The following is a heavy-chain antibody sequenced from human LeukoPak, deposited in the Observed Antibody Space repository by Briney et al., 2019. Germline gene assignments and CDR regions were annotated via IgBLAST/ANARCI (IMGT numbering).Heavy chain of an antibody. CDR2: ISSNGGST. CDR3: AADGDYGAFDI. D-gene: IGHD4-17*01. J-gene: IGHJ3*02. CDR1: GFTFSSYA. Sequence: GGSLRLSCAASGFTFSSYAMHWVRQAPGKGLEYVSAISSNGGSTYYANSVKGRFTISRDNSKNTLYLQMGSLRAEDMAVYYCAADGDYGAFDIWGQGTMVTVSS. V-gene: IGHV3-64*01.